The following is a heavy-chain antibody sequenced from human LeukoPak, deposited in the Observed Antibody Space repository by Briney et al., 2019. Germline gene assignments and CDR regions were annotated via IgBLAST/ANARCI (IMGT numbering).Heavy chain of an antibody. CDR1: GGTFSSYA. J-gene: IGHJ4*02. Sequence: GSSVKVSCKASGGTFSSYAISWVRQPPGQGVEWMGRIIPIFGTANYEQKFQGRVTITTDESTSTAYMELSSLRSEDTAVYYCASHYDSSGYRFDYWGQGTLVTVSS. V-gene: IGHV1-69*05. CDR2: IIPIFGTA. CDR3: ASHYDSSGYRFDY. D-gene: IGHD3-22*01.